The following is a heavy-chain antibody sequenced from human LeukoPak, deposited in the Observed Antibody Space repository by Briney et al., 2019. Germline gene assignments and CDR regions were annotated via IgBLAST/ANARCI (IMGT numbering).Heavy chain of an antibody. Sequence: PSETLSLTCAVYGGSFSGYYWSWIRQPPGKGLEWIEEINHSGSTNYNPSLKSRVTISVDTSKNQFSLKLSSVTAADTAVYYCARVVCSSTSCYNLRGYWYFDLWGRGTLVTVSS. D-gene: IGHD2-2*02. CDR3: ARVVCSSTSCYNLRGYWYFDL. J-gene: IGHJ2*01. CDR1: GGSFSGYY. V-gene: IGHV4-34*01. CDR2: INHSGST.